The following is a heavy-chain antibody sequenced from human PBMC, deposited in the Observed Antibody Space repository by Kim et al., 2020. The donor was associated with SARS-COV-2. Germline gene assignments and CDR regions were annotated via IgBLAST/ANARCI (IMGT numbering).Heavy chain of an antibody. CDR2: VDCDGSDT. CDR3: AGAIPI. J-gene: IGHJ3*02. Sequence: GGSLRLSCAASGFTFSHYCIHWVRQVPGKGLEWVAGVDCDGSDTYYADSVRGRFTVSRDNAKNSLYLQMNSLRPEDTAVYYCAGAIPIW. D-gene: IGHD1-26*01. V-gene: IGHV3-NL1*01. CDR1: GFTFSHYC.